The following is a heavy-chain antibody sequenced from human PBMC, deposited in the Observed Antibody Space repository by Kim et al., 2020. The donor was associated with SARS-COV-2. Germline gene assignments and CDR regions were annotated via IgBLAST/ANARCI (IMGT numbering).Heavy chain of an antibody. CDR2: NT. Sequence: NTKYSQEFQGRVTITRDTSASTAYMELSSLRSEDTAVYYCARVRSGWYDYWGQGTLVTVSS. CDR3: ARVRSGWYDY. D-gene: IGHD6-19*01. V-gene: IGHV1-3*01. J-gene: IGHJ4*02.